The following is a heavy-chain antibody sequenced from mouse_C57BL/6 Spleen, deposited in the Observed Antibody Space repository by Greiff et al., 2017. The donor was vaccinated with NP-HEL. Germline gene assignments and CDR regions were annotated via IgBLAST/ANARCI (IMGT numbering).Heavy chain of an antibody. CDR1: GYTFTDYE. Sequence: VQGVESGAELVRPGASVTLSCKASGYTFTDYEMHWVKQTPVHGLEWIGAIDPETGGTAYNQKFKGKAILTADKSSSTAYMELRSLTSEDSAVYYCYGIAMDYWGQGTSVTVSS. V-gene: IGHV1-15*01. D-gene: IGHD1-1*01. CDR3: YGIAMDY. J-gene: IGHJ4*01. CDR2: IDPETGGT.